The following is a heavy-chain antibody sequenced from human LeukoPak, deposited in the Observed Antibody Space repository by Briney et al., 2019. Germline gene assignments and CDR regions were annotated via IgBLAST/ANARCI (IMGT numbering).Heavy chain of an antibody. Sequence: SQTLSLTCTVSGGSISSGGYYWSWIRQHPGKGLEWIGYIYYSGSTYYNPSLKSRGTISVDTSKNQFSLKLSSVTAADTAVYYCARGIITMVRGVIILPNWFDPWGQGTLVTVSS. J-gene: IGHJ5*02. CDR1: GGSISSGGYY. D-gene: IGHD3-10*01. V-gene: IGHV4-31*03. CDR3: ARGIITMVRGVIILPNWFDP. CDR2: IYYSGST.